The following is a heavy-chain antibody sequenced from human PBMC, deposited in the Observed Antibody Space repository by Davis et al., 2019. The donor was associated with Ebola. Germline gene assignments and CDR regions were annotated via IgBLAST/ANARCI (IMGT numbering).Heavy chain of an antibody. D-gene: IGHD3-22*01. CDR3: ARSVTMIVVVTHFDY. J-gene: IGHJ4*02. CDR1: GYTFTSYG. V-gene: IGHV1-18*01. Sequence: ASVQVSCKASGYTFTSYGISWVRQAPGQGLEWMGWISAYNGNTNYAQKLQGRVTMTTDTSTSTAYMELRSLRSDDTAVYYCARSVTMIVVVTHFDYWGQGTLVTVSS. CDR2: ISAYNGNT.